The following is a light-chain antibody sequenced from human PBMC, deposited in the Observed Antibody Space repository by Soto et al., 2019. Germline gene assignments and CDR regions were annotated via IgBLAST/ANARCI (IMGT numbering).Light chain of an antibody. Sequence: QSVLTQPASVSGSPGQSIAISCTGTSADVGGYNSVSWYQQYPGKAPKLVIFEVNNRPSGISNRFSGSKSGNAASLTISGLQAEDEGDYYCSSYTASTSLVFGGGTKVTVL. V-gene: IGLV2-14*01. CDR3: SSYTASTSLV. CDR2: EVN. CDR1: SADVGGYNS. J-gene: IGLJ2*01.